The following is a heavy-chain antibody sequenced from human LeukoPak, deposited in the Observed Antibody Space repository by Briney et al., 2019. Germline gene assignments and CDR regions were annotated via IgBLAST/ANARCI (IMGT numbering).Heavy chain of an antibody. Sequence: PGRSLRLSCAASGFTFSSYAMHWVRQAPGKGLEWVSVVSDDAINTYYADSVKGRFTISKDNSKNKLYLQMNSLRAEDTAVYFCARDRTSSGYFDYWGQGTMVTVSS. V-gene: IGHV3-30*01. D-gene: IGHD2-2*01. J-gene: IGHJ4*02. CDR3: ARDRTSSGYFDY. CDR1: GFTFSSYA. CDR2: VSDDAINT.